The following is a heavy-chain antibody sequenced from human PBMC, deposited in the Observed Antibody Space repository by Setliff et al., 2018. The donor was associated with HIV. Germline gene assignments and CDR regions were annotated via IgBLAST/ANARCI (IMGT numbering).Heavy chain of an antibody. J-gene: IGHJ2*01. D-gene: IGHD3-22*01. V-gene: IGHV3-33*01. CDR3: ARPARAYYDSSGYSDNWYFDL. CDR2: IWHDGSNK. Sequence: AGGSLRLSCAASGFTFSNYGMNWVRQAPGKGLEWVAVIWHDGSNKYYADSVKGRFTISRDNSKNTLYLQLDSLRSEDTAVYYCARPARAYYDSSGYSDNWYFDLWGRGTLVTVSS. CDR1: GFTFSNYG.